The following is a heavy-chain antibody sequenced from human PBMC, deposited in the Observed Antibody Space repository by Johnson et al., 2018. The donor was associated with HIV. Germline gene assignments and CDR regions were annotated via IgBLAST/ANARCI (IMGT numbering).Heavy chain of an antibody. CDR1: GFTFSKHT. CDR2: ISNDGSNK. Sequence: QVQLVESGGGVVQPGRSLRLSCAASGFTFSKHTMYWVRQAPGKGLEWVALISNDGSNKYYADSVKGRFTISRDNSKNTLYLQMSSLRTEDTAVYYCASDEVRACTFDAFDIWGQGTMVTVSS. V-gene: IGHV3-30-3*01. D-gene: IGHD3-16*01. J-gene: IGHJ3*02. CDR3: ASDEVRACTFDAFDI.